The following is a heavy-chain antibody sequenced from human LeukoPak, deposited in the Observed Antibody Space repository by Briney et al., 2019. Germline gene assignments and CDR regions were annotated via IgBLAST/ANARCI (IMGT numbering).Heavy chain of an antibody. D-gene: IGHD6-13*01. CDR1: GFTVSSNY. Sequence: SGGSLRLSCAASGFTVSSNYMSWVRQAPGKGLEWVSSISVGGTTTYYADSVKGRFSISRDNSENTLYLQMNGLRADDTAVYSCAKSFTSSSSDYWGRGTLVTVSS. J-gene: IGHJ4*02. V-gene: IGHV3-23*01. CDR2: ISVGGTTT. CDR3: AKSFTSSSSDY.